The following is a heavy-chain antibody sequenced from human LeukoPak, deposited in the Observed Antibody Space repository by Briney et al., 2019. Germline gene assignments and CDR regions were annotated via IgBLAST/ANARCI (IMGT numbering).Heavy chain of an antibody. CDR3: ARVSGSYYFRYFDY. CDR2: INHSGST. V-gene: IGHV4-34*01. Sequence: SETLSLTCAVYGGSFSGYYLSWIRQPPGKGLEWIGEINHSGSTNYNPSLKSRVTIPVDTSKNQFSLKLSSVTAADTAVYYCARVSGSYYFRYFDYWGQGTLVTVSS. D-gene: IGHD1-26*01. J-gene: IGHJ4*02. CDR1: GGSFSGYY.